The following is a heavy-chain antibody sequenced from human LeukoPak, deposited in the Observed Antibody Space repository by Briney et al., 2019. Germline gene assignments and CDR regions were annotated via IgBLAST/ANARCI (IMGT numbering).Heavy chain of an antibody. CDR1: GFTFSTYA. CDR3: ARGRNLVAISGYFDS. D-gene: IGHD3-22*01. V-gene: IGHV3-30-3*01. Sequence: GGSLRLSCAASGFTFSTYAMHWVCQAPGKGLEWVATISYDGDNTYYADSVKGRFTISRDNSKNTLYLQMNSLRAEDTALYYCARGRNLVAISGYFDSWGQGTLVSVSS. J-gene: IGHJ4*02. CDR2: ISYDGDNT.